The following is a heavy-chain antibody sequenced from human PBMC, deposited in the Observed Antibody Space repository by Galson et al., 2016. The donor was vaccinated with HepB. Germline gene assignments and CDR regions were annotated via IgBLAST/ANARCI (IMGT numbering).Heavy chain of an antibody. CDR2: IYYSGNT. V-gene: IGHV4-59*01. CDR1: GGSISSYY. Sequence: SETLSLTCAVSGGSISSYYWSWIRQPPGKGLEWIGYIYYSGNTNYNPSLKSRVTISVDTSKIQFSLKLKSVTAADTAVYRCARVRAFFDIVTGYSPYYFDHWGQGILVTGSS. CDR3: ARVRAFFDIVTGYSPYYFDH. D-gene: IGHD3-9*01. J-gene: IGHJ4*02.